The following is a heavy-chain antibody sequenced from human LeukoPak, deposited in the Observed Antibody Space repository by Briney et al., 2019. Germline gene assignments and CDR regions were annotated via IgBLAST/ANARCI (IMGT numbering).Heavy chain of an antibody. CDR1: GDSVSSNSVT. CDR2: TYYRSTWYN. CDR3: ARRLTQYDCFDP. Sequence: SQTLSLTCAISGDSVSSNSVTWDWIRQSPSRGLEWLGRTYYRSTWYNDYAVSVRGRITVNPDTSKNQFSLRLNSVTPEDTAVYYCARRLTQYDCFDPWGQGILVTVSS. V-gene: IGHV6-1*01. D-gene: IGHD2-2*01. J-gene: IGHJ5*02.